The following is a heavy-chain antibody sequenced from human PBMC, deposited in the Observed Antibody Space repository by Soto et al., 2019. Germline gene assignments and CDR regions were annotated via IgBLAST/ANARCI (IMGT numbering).Heavy chain of an antibody. J-gene: IGHJ4*02. CDR2: IYSDGTT. CDR1: GISVGTNY. Sequence: PGGSLRLSCAASGISVGTNYLTWVRQAPGKGLEWVSFIYSDGTTYYADSVKGRFTISRDTSNNTLYLQMNSLRAEDTAVYYCARGASSFDIWGQGTLVTVSS. V-gene: IGHV3-53*01. CDR3: ARGASSFDI.